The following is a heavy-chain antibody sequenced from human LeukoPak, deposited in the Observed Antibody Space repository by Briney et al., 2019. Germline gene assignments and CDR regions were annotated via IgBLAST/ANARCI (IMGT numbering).Heavy chain of an antibody. D-gene: IGHD6-19*01. CDR3: ARGVGAVAGTENWFGP. CDR2: ISNSSSYI. J-gene: IGHJ5*02. V-gene: IGHV3-21*01. Sequence: GGSLRLSCAASGFTFSSYSMNCARQAPGKGLEWVSSISNSSSYIYYAHSVKGRFPISRDNAKNSLYLQMSSLRAEDTAVYYCARGVGAVAGTENWFGPWGQGTLVTVSS. CDR1: GFTFSSYS.